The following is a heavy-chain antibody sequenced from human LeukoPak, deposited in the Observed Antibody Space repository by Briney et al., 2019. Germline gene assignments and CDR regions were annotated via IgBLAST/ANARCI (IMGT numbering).Heavy chain of an antibody. Sequence: GGSLRLSCAASGFTFSSYSMNWVRQAPGKGLEWVSSVSSSSSYIYYADSVKGRFTISRGNAKNSLYLQMNSLRAEDTAVYYCAKYSYGSGTSFDPWGQGTLVTVSS. D-gene: IGHD3-10*01. CDR3: AKYSYGSGTSFDP. CDR2: VSSSSSYI. CDR1: GFTFSSYS. J-gene: IGHJ5*02. V-gene: IGHV3-21*01.